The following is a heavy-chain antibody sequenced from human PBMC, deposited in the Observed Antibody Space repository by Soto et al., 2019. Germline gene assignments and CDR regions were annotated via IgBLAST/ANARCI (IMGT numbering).Heavy chain of an antibody. Sequence: QITLRESGPPLVQPTQTLTLTCTLSGVSLSTSGEGVGWIRQPPGKALEWLALIYWDDDKRFSPSLKSRLANTRDISKNQVVMTMTDMAPEDTAIYYCAHRQRTVVVGAPFDLWGQGSQVTVSS. D-gene: IGHD2-15*01. CDR3: AHRQRTVVVGAPFDL. V-gene: IGHV2-5*02. J-gene: IGHJ4*02. CDR2: IYWDDDK. CDR1: GVSLSTSGEG.